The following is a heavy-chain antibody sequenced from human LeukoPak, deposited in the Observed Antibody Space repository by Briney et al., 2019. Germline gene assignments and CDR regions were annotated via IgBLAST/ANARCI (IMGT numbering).Heavy chain of an antibody. J-gene: IGHJ4*02. CDR1: GFSFGSYS. Sequence: GGSLRLSCGASGFSFGSYSMNWVRQAPGKGLEWVSSISSSSSYIYYADSVKGRFTISRDNAKNSLYLQMNSLRAEDTAVYYCARDMSPGIAVAGGRNYWGQGTLVTVSS. CDR2: ISSSSSYI. D-gene: IGHD6-19*01. CDR3: ARDMSPGIAVAGGRNY. V-gene: IGHV3-21*01.